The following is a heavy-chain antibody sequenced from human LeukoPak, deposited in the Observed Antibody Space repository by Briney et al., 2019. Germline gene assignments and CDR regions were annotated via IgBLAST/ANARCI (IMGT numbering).Heavy chain of an antibody. J-gene: IGHJ1*01. CDR2: INPSGGTT. CDR1: GGTFSSYA. V-gene: IGHV1-46*01. Sequence: ASVKVSCKASGGTFSSYAISWVRQAPGQGLEWMGIINPSGGTTSYAQKFQGRVTMTRDTSTSTVYMELSSLRFEDTAVYYCARVPPACSGGSCYSSEYSQHWGQGTLVTVSS. D-gene: IGHD2-15*01. CDR3: ARVPPACSGGSCYSSEYSQH.